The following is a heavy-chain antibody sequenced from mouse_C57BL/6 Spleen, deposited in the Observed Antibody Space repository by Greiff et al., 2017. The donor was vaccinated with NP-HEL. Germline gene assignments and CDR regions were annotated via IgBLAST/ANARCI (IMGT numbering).Heavy chain of an antibody. V-gene: IGHV1-55*01. CDR3: AREKITTVPYYFDY. CDR1: GYTFTSYW. CDR2: IYPGSGST. D-gene: IGHD1-1*01. Sequence: QVQLQQPVAELVKPEASVKMSCKASGYTFTSYWITWVKQRPGQGLEWIGDIYPGSGSTNYNEKFKSKATLTVDTSSSTAYMQLSSLTSEDSAVYYCAREKITTVPYYFDYWGQGTTLTVSS. J-gene: IGHJ2*01.